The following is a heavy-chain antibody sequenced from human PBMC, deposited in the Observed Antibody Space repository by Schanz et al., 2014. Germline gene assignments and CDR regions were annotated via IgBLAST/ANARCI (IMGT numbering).Heavy chain of an antibody. CDR2: INHSGST. Sequence: QVQLQQWGAGLLKPSETLSLTCAVYGGSFSGYYWSWIRQPPGKGLEWIGEINHSGSTNYNPSLKSRVTISVDTSKNQFSLKVSSVTAADTAVYYCARGYGMDVWGQGTTVTVSS. CDR1: GGSFSGYY. CDR3: ARGYGMDV. J-gene: IGHJ6*02. V-gene: IGHV4-34*01.